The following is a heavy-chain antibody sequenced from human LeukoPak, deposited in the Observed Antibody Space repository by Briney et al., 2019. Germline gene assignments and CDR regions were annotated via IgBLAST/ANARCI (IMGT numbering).Heavy chain of an antibody. CDR1: GYTFTSYA. V-gene: IGHV7-4-1*02. J-gene: IGHJ5*02. CDR3: ARAYCSSTSCLNWFDP. Sequence: ASVKVSCKASGYTFTSYAMNWVRQAPGQGLKWMGWINTNTGNPTYAQGFTGRFVFSLDTSVSTAYLQISSLKAEDTAVYYCARAYCSSTSCLNWFDPWGQGTLVTVSS. CDR2: INTNTGNP. D-gene: IGHD2-2*01.